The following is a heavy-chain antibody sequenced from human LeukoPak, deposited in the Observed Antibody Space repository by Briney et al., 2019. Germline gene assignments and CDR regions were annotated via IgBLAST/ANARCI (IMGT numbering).Heavy chain of an antibody. CDR1: GFTSSSYA. Sequence: GGSLRLSCAASGFTSSSYAMHWVRQAPGKGLEWVAVISYDGSNKYYADSVKGRFTISRDNSKNTLYLQMNSLRAEDTAVYYCARNYYDFWSGYMDYWGQGTLVTVSS. CDR2: ISYDGSNK. J-gene: IGHJ4*02. D-gene: IGHD3-3*01. CDR3: ARNYYDFWSGYMDY. V-gene: IGHV3-30-3*01.